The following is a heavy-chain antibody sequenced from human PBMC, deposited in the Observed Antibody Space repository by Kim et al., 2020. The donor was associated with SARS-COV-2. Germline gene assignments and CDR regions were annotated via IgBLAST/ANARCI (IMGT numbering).Heavy chain of an antibody. Sequence: DSVNGRYTISRDNSKNTLYLQMNSLRAEDTAVYYCARERLIAAAVPWFDPWGQGTLVTVSS. V-gene: IGHV3-30*07. CDR3: ARERLIAAAVPWFDP. D-gene: IGHD6-13*01. J-gene: IGHJ5*02.